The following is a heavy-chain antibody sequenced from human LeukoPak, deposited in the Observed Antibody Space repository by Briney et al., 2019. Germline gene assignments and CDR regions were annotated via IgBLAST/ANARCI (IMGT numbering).Heavy chain of an antibody. J-gene: IGHJ3*02. CDR2: INPNSGGT. Sequence: ASVKVSCKASGYTFTGYYMHWVRQAPGQGLEWMGWINPNSGGTNYAQKFQGRATMTRDTSISTAYMELSRLRSDDTAVYYCARIRHYYDSSGTGDAFDIWGQGTMVTVSS. CDR1: GYTFTGYY. V-gene: IGHV1-2*02. CDR3: ARIRHYYDSSGTGDAFDI. D-gene: IGHD3-22*01.